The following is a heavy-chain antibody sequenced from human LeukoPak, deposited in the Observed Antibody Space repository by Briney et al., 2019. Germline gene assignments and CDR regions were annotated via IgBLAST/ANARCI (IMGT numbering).Heavy chain of an antibody. V-gene: IGHV1-46*02. CDR1: GYTFNTYY. J-gene: IGHJ4*02. CDR2: INPGGGDT. Sequence: ASVKVSCKASGYTFNTYYIHWVRQAPGQGLEWMGLINPGGGDTSYAQNLQGRVTMTRDTSMSTVYLELSNLRSEDTAVYYCARGPRGQRFDYWGQGTLVTVSS. D-gene: IGHD1-1*01. CDR3: ARGPRGQRFDY.